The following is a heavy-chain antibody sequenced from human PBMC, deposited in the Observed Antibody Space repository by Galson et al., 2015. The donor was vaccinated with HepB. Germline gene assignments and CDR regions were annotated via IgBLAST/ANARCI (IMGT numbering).Heavy chain of an antibody. CDR2: LYWDDDK. Sequence: PALVKPTQTLTLTCSLSGVSLSTSGQAVAWLRQPPGKALEFLAPLYWDDDKDFRSSLKRRISISTDTSKRQVVLTLTSVGSVDTCTYYCAHRTKYSNTWWSGHYFDSWGGGIPVTVSS. J-gene: IGHJ4*02. CDR1: GVSLSTSGQA. CDR3: AHRTKYSNTWWSGHYFDS. D-gene: IGHD4-11*01. V-gene: IGHV2-5*02.